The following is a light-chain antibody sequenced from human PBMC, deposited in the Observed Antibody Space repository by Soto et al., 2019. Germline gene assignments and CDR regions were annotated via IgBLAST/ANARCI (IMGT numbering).Light chain of an antibody. V-gene: IGKV3-20*01. Sequence: EIVLTQSPGTLSLSPGERATLSCRASQSVGSSYLAWYQQKPGQAPRLLIYGASSRATGIPDRFSGSGSGTDFTLTISRLEPEDFAVYYCQQYAGSPWTFDQGTKVEIK. CDR3: QQYAGSPWT. J-gene: IGKJ1*01. CDR1: QSVGSSY. CDR2: GAS.